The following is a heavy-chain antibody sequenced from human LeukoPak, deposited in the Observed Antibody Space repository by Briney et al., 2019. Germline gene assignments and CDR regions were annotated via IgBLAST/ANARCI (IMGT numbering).Heavy chain of an antibody. CDR2: IYPGDSDT. CDR1: GYSFTNYW. J-gene: IGHJ6*02. Sequence: GESLKISCKGSGYSFTNYWIVWVRQMPGKGLEWMGIIYPGDSDTRYSPSFQGQVTISADKSISTAYLQWSSLKASDTAMYYCARQGPVSGQFFYGMDVWGQGTTVTVSS. CDR3: ARQGPVSGQFFYGMDV. D-gene: IGHD5/OR15-5a*01. V-gene: IGHV5-51*01.